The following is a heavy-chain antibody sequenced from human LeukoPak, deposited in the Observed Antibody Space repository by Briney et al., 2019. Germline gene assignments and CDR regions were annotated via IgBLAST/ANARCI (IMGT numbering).Heavy chain of an antibody. CDR1: GGSISSGDYY. V-gene: IGHV4-30-4*01. J-gene: IGHJ5*02. D-gene: IGHD5-24*01. CDR2: IYYSGST. CDR3: ARVAAADGHWFDP. Sequence: SETLSLTCTVSGGSISSGDYYWSWIRQPPGKGLEWIGYIYYSGSTYYNPSLKSRVTISVDTSKNQFSLKLSSVTAADTAVYYCARVAAADGHWFDPWGQGTLVTVSS.